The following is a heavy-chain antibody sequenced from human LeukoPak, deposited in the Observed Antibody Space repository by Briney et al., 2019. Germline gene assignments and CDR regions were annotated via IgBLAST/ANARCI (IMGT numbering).Heavy chain of an antibody. J-gene: IGHJ3*02. Sequence: ASVKVSCKASGYTFTSYAMHWVRQAPGQRLEWMGWINAGNGNTKYSQKLQGRVTMTTDTSTSTAYMELRSLRSDDTAVYYCARVTRHFDWLPRDAFDIWGQGTMVTVSS. CDR1: GYTFTSYA. D-gene: IGHD3-9*01. CDR3: ARVTRHFDWLPRDAFDI. CDR2: INAGNGNT. V-gene: IGHV1-3*01.